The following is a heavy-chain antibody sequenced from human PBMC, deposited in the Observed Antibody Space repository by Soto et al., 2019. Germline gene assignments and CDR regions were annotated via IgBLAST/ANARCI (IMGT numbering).Heavy chain of an antibody. CDR2: IYYSGST. Sequence: PSETLSLTCTVSGGSISSSSYYWGWIRQPPGKGLEWIGSIYYSGSTYYNPSLKSRVTISVDTSKNQFSLKLSSVTAADTAVYYCARPSKGRWGLRWVDSWFDPWGQGTLVTVSS. D-gene: IGHD1-26*01. J-gene: IGHJ5*02. CDR3: ARPSKGRWGLRWVDSWFDP. V-gene: IGHV4-39*01. CDR1: GGSISSSSYY.